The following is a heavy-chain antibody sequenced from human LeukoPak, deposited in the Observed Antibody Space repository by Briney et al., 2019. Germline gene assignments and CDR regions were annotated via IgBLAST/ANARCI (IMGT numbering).Heavy chain of an antibody. CDR2: ISYDGDSN. D-gene: IGHD3-9*01. CDR3: ARFPLTRATFYYYYYMDV. J-gene: IGHJ6*03. CDR1: GFTFSAYA. Sequence: GTTLRLSCAASGFTFSAYAMHWVRQARGKGLEWLAVISYDGDSNYYAGSVKGRFTISRDNSKNMVYLQMDSLRAEDTAVYYCARFPLTRATFYYYYYMDVWGRGTTVTVSS. V-gene: IGHV3-30*01.